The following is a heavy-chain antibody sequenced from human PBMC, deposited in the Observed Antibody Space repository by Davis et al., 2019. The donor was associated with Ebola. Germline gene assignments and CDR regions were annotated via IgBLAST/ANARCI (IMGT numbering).Heavy chain of an antibody. Sequence: GGSLRLSCAASGFTFSHFGFHWVRQDPGKGLQWVAFILIDGSKTYYTDSVKGRFTISRDKSKNSLYLQMSSLRAEDTALYYCVKDLEGYSYGIFDHWGQGTLVAVSS. CDR3: VKDLEGYSYGIFDH. CDR1: GFTFSHFG. V-gene: IGHV3-30*02. D-gene: IGHD5-18*01. J-gene: IGHJ4*02. CDR2: ILIDGSKT.